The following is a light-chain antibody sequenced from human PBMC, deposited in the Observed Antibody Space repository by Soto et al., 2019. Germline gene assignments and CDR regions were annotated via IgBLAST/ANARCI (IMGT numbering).Light chain of an antibody. J-gene: IGLJ1*01. Sequence: SVLTQPPSVSGSPGQSVTISCTGTSSDVGSYNRVSWYQQPPGTAPKLMIYEVSYRPSGVSDRFSGSKSGNTASLTISGLQAEDEADYYCSSYTSSGTYVLGTGTKVTVL. V-gene: IGLV2-18*02. CDR1: SSDVGSYNR. CDR3: SSYTSSGTYV. CDR2: EVS.